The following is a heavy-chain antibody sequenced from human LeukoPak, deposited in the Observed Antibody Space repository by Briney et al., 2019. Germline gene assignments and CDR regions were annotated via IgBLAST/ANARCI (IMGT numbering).Heavy chain of an antibody. D-gene: IGHD5-24*01. CDR1: GGTFSSYA. CDR2: IIPILGIA. V-gene: IGHV1-69*04. CDR3: AGHSENDAFDI. J-gene: IGHJ3*02. Sequence: GASVKVSCKASGGTFSSYAISWVRQAPGQGLEWMGRIIPILGIANYAQKFQGRVTITADKSTSTAYMELSSLRSEDTAVYYCAGHSENDAFDIWGQGTMVTVSS.